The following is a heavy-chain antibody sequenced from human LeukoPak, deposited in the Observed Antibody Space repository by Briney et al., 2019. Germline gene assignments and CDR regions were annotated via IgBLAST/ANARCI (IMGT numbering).Heavy chain of an antibody. CDR2: ISYDGSNK. CDR1: GFTFSSYA. Sequence: QTGGSLRLSCAASGFTFSSYAMHWVRQAPGKGLEWVAVISYDGSNKYYADSVKGRFTISRDNAKNSLYLQMNSLRAEDTAVYYCARGELWFDYWGQGTLVTVSS. D-gene: IGHD1-26*01. J-gene: IGHJ4*02. CDR3: ARGELWFDY. V-gene: IGHV3-30-3*01.